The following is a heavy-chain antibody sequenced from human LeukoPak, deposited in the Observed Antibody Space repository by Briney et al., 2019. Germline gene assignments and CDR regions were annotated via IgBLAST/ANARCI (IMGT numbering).Heavy chain of an antibody. J-gene: IGHJ3*02. V-gene: IGHV4-38-2*01. D-gene: IGHD3-16*01. CDR3: ARLYWGLGAFDI. CDR1: GYSITTGYH. Sequence: SETLSLTCAVSGYSITTGYHWAWIRQTPGKGLEWFGSIYHNESTYYNPSLKSRVTMSVDTSKNHFSLKLSSVTAADTAVYYCARLYWGLGAFDIWAKGQWSPSLQ. CDR2: IYHNEST.